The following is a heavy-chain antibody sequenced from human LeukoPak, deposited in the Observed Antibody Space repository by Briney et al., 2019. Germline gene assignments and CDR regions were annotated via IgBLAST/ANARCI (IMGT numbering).Heavy chain of an antibody. Sequence: GASVKVSCKASGYTFTSYGISWVRQAPGQGLEWMGWISAYNGNTNYAQKLRGRVTMTTDTSTSTAYMELRSLRSDDMAVYYCARERWGIAVAYGMDVWGQGTTVTVSS. CDR1: GYTFTSYG. V-gene: IGHV1-18*03. CDR3: ARERWGIAVAYGMDV. J-gene: IGHJ6*02. CDR2: ISAYNGNT. D-gene: IGHD6-13*01.